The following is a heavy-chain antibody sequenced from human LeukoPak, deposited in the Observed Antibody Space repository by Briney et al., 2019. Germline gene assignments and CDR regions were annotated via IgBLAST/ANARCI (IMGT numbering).Heavy chain of an antibody. D-gene: IGHD3-22*01. CDR2: IIPIFGTA. J-gene: IGHJ4*02. CDR3: ARDYYDSSGYYMPPDY. Sequence: ASVKVSCKASGGTFSSYAISWVRQAPGQGLEWMGGIIPIFGTANYAQKFQGRVTITADESTSTAYMELSSLRAEDTAVYYCARDYYDSSGYYMPPDYWGQGTLVTVSS. CDR1: GGTFSSYA. V-gene: IGHV1-69*13.